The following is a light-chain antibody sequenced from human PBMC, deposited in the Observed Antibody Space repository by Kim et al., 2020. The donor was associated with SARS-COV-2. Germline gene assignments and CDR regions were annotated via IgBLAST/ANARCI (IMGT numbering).Light chain of an antibody. J-gene: IGLJ2*01. CDR3: SSYTSSSTSVV. Sequence: QSALTQPASVSGSPGQSITISCTGTSSDVGGYNYVSWYQQHPGKAPKLMIYDVSKRPSGVSNRFSGSKSGNTASLTISGLQAEDEADYYCSSYTSSSTSVVFGGGTQLT. CDR2: DVS. CDR1: SSDVGGYNY. V-gene: IGLV2-14*01.